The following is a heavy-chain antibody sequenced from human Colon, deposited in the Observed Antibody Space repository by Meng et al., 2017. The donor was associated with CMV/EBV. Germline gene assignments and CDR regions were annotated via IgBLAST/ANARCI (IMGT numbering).Heavy chain of an antibody. CDR1: GGSLNNFY. Sequence: SETLSLTCSVSGGSLNNFYWSWIRQTPGKGLEWVGYVYYSGSARYNPSLKSRATISVDTSKNQVSLKLTSVTAADTAVYYCARGGITVTHIDYWGQGTLVTVSS. CDR3: ARGGITVTHIDY. D-gene: IGHD4-11*01. J-gene: IGHJ4*02. CDR2: VYYSGSA. V-gene: IGHV4-59*01.